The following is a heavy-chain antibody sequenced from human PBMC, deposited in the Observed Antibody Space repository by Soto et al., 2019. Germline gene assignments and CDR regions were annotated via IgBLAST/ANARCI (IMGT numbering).Heavy chain of an antibody. V-gene: IGHV2-5*02. Sequence: QITLKESGPTLVKPTQTLTLTCTFSGFSLTTSGVGVGWIRQPPGKALEWLALLYWDDDKRYSPSLKSRLTITKDTSKNQVVLTMTNMDPVDTATYYCEQSPQLGSAWYVDFWGQGTLVTVSS. J-gene: IGHJ4*02. CDR2: LYWDDDK. CDR3: EQSPQLGSAWYVDF. CDR1: GFSLTTSGVG. D-gene: IGHD6-25*01.